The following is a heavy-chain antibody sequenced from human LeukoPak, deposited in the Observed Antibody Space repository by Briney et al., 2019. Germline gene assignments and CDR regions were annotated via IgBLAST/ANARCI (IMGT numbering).Heavy chain of an antibody. V-gene: IGHV1-18*01. J-gene: IGHJ6*03. D-gene: IGHD3-22*01. CDR3: ARQYDCSAYFNYNMEV. Sequence: ASVKLSCKASGYTFSNLGISWVRQAPGQGLQWIGWISACNGNTHSALDVQDRITMTTDTQASTAYMELRGIRSDDTAVYYCARQYDCSAYFNYNMEVWGQGTTVTVSS. CDR2: ISACNGNT. CDR1: GYTFSNLG.